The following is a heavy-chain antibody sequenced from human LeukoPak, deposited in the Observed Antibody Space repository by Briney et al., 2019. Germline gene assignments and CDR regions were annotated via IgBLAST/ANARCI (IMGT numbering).Heavy chain of an antibody. CDR1: GFTVTTKY. Sequence: GGSLRLSCAASGFTVTTKYMNWVRQTPGKGLEWVSIIYSGGYTYYAASVKGRFTISRDNSKNTLYLQMNSLRVEDTAVYYCARTPGSGWYGGFDYWGQGTLVTVS. J-gene: IGHJ4*02. V-gene: IGHV3-53*01. D-gene: IGHD6-19*01. CDR2: IYSGGYT. CDR3: ARTPGSGWYGGFDY.